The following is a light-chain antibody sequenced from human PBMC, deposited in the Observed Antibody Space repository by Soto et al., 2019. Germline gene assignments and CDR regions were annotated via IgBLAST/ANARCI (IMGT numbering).Light chain of an antibody. CDR3: QQYSSYSS. J-gene: IGKJ2*01. CDR1: QSISGW. CDR2: DAS. V-gene: IGKV1-5*01. Sequence: DIQMTQSPFTLSASVGDRVTITCRASQSISGWLAWYQQKPGRAPNLLISDASSLESGVPSRFSGSGSGAEFTLTICGLQPDDFATYYCQQYSSYSSFGQGTKLEIK.